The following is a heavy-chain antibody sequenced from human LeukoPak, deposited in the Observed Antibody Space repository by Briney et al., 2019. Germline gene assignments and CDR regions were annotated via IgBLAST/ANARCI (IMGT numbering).Heavy chain of an antibody. D-gene: IGHD2-15*01. CDR2: IKQDGSEK. Sequence: GGSLRLSCAASGSTFSSYWMSWVRQAPGKGLEWVANIKQDGSEKYYVDSVKGRFTISRDNAKNSLYLQMNSLRAEDTAVYYCARVLRGRGYYFDYWGLGTLVTVSS. V-gene: IGHV3-7*03. J-gene: IGHJ4*02. CDR1: GSTFSSYW. CDR3: ARVLRGRGYYFDY.